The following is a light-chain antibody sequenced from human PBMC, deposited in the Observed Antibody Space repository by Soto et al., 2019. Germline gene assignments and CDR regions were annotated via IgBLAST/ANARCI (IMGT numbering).Light chain of an antibody. CDR3: QQYNNWPPA. CDR2: GAS. Sequence: EIVMTQSPATLSVSPGERATLSCRASQSVSSNLAWYQQKPGQAPRLLIYGASTRATGIPARFSGSGSGTEFTLTISSLQSEVFAVYHCQQYNNWPPAFGQGTKLEIK. J-gene: IGKJ2*01. V-gene: IGKV3-15*01. CDR1: QSVSSN.